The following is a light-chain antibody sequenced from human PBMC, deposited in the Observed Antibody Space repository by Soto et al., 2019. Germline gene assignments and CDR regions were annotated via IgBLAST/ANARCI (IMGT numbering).Light chain of an antibody. Sequence: DIVMTQSPDSLAVSLGERATINCKSSQSVLYSSNNKNYLAWYQQKPRQPPKLLIYWASTRESGVPDRFSGSGSGTDFTLTISSLQAEDVAVYYCQQYYSTPQVTFGGGTKVEIK. CDR1: QSVLYSSNNKNY. CDR3: QQYYSTPQVT. CDR2: WAS. J-gene: IGKJ4*01. V-gene: IGKV4-1*01.